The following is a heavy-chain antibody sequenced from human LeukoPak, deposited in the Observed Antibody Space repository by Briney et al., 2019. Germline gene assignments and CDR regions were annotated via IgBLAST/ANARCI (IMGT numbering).Heavy chain of an antibody. J-gene: IGHJ4*02. D-gene: IGHD6-13*01. CDR2: INPNSGGT. V-gene: IGHV1-2*02. CDR1: GHTFTGYY. CDR3: ARDTSSSWRQYYFDY. Sequence: GASVKVSCKASGHTFTGYYMHWVRQAPGQGLEWMGWINPNSGGTNYAQKFQGRVTMTRDTSISTAYMELSRLRSDDTAVYYCARDTSSSWRQYYFDYWGQGTLVTVSS.